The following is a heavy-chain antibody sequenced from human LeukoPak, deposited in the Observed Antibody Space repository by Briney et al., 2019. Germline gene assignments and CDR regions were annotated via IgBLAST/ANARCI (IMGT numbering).Heavy chain of an antibody. CDR1: GGSISSYY. V-gene: IGHV4-59*01. D-gene: IGHD3-16*01. J-gene: IGHJ3*02. Sequence: PSETLSLTCTVSGGSISSYYWSWIRQPPGKGLEWIGYIYYSGSTNYNPSLKSRVTISVDTSKNQFSLKLSSVTAADTAVYYCARGAPLRSAFDIWGQGTMVTVSS. CDR3: ARGAPLRSAFDI. CDR2: IYYSGST.